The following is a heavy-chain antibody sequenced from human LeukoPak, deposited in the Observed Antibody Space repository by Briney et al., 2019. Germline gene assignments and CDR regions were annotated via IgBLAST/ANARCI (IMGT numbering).Heavy chain of an antibody. D-gene: IGHD1-26*01. CDR1: GLTFSLYA. CDR3: AKWSGSYDY. V-gene: IGHV3-23D*01. Sequence: PGGSLRLSCAASGLTFSLYAKTWVRQAPEKGLEWVSGISGSVGSTGSAANTYYADSVKGRFTISRDNSKNTLYLHMNSLRAEDTAVYYCAKWSGSYDYWGQGTLVTVSS. CDR2: ISGSVGST. J-gene: IGHJ4*02.